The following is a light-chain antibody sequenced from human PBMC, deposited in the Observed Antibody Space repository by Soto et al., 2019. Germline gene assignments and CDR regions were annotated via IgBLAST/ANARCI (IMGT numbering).Light chain of an antibody. CDR1: SSDVGGYNF. CDR2: DVS. Sequence: APTQPSPLSGAPGQAITLSCPGNSSDVGGYNFVSWYQQHPGKAPKLMIYDVSNRPSGVSNRFSGSKSGNTASLTISGLQAEDEADYYCSSYTSSSSQVFGTGTKVTVL. J-gene: IGLJ1*01. CDR3: SSYTSSSSQV. V-gene: IGLV2-14*01.